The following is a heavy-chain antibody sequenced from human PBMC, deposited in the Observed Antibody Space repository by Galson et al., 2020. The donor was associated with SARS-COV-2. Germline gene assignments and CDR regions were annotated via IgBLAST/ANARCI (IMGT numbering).Heavy chain of an antibody. J-gene: IGHJ6*02. Sequence: SETLSLTCTVSGGSFSGYYWSWIRQSPGKGLEWIGNIYYTGNTKYNPSLKSRVSISVDPSKTQFPLRLSSLNAADTAVYFCARDTPNYGMDVWGQGTAVIVSS. CDR3: ARDTPNYGMDV. D-gene: IGHD2-15*01. V-gene: IGHV4-59*08. CDR2: IYYTGNT. CDR1: GGSFSGYY.